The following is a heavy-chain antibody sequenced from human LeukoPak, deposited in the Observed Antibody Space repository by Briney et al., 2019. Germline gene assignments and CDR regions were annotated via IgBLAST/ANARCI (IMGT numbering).Heavy chain of an antibody. CDR1: GFIFHNFA. D-gene: IGHD4-17*01. V-gene: IGHV3-23*01. CDR2: ISGSGETT. CDR3: AKYDGDFRGSAPGFFDY. J-gene: IGHJ4*02. Sequence: PGGSLRLSCAASGFIFHNFAVGWVRQAPGKGLEWVSSISGSGETTYYADSVKGRFAISRDSSRNTLYLLMNSLRAEDTAVYYCAKYDGDFRGSAPGFFDYWGQGTLVAVSS.